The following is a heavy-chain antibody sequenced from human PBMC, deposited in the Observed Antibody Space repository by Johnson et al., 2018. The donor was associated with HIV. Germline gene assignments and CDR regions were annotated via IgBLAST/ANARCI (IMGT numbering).Heavy chain of an antibody. D-gene: IGHD2-2*01. Sequence: VQLVESGGGLVQPGGSLRLSCAASGFTFSSYDMHWVRQVKGKGLEWVSGIGIAGDTYYPGSVKGRFTITREDAKNSLYLQMNTLRAGDTAVYYCARGRCGSTRCGLSAAFDIWGQGTLVTVSS. J-gene: IGHJ3*02. V-gene: IGHV3-13*01. CDR2: IGIAGDT. CDR3: ARGRCGSTRCGLSAAFDI. CDR1: GFTFSSYD.